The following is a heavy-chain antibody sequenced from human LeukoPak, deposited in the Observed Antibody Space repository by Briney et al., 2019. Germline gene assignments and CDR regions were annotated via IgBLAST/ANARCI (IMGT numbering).Heavy chain of an antibody. D-gene: IGHD3-16*01. V-gene: IGHV4-38-2*02. CDR3: ARSEIDDYSRY. CDR1: GYSISSGYH. J-gene: IGHJ4*02. Sequence: SETLSLTCSVSGYSISSGYHWAWFRQTPGKRLEWLGSIYRDGSTYDNLSLKSRVTLSVDTSKNQFSLKMKTVTVADTAVYYCARSEIDDYSRYWGQGTLVLVSS. CDR2: IYRDGST.